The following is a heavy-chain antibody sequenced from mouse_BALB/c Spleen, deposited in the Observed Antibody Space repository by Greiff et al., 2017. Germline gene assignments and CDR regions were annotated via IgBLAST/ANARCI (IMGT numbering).Heavy chain of an antibody. J-gene: IGHJ2*01. CDR3: ANYYGSTPYFDY. D-gene: IGHD1-1*01. CDR2: INPSTGYT. V-gene: IGHV1-7*01. Sequence: QVQLKQSGAELAKPGASVKMSCKASGYTFTSYWMHWVKQRPGQGLEWIGYINPSTGYTEYNQKFKDKATLTADKSSSTAYMQLSSLTSEDSAVYYCANYYGSTPYFDYWGQGTTLTVSS. CDR1: GYTFTSYW.